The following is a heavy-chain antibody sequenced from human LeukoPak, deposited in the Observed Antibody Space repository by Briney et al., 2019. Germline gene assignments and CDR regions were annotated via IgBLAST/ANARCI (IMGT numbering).Heavy chain of an antibody. Sequence: GGSLRLSCAASGFTFCNYYMSWIRQAPGKGLEWVSYISGSGDTNYADSVMGRFTISRDNAKNSLSLQMNSLRAEDTAVYYCAREWSSSLDPWGQGTLVTVSS. J-gene: IGHJ5*02. CDR1: GFTFCNYY. V-gene: IGHV3-11*05. CDR2: ISGSGDT. CDR3: AREWSSSLDP. D-gene: IGHD6-6*01.